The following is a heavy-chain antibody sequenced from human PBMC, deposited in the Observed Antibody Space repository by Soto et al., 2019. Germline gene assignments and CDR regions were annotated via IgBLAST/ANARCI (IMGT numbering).Heavy chain of an antibody. CDR2: INPSGGST. Sequence: VASVKVSCKASGYTFTSYYMHWVRQAPGQGLEWMGIINPSGGSTSYAQKLQGRVTMTRDTSTSTVYMELSSLRSEDTAVYYCARDPGIAVAAGYFDYWGQGTLVTVSS. CDR3: ARDPGIAVAAGYFDY. CDR1: GYTFTSYY. V-gene: IGHV1-46*01. J-gene: IGHJ4*02. D-gene: IGHD6-19*01.